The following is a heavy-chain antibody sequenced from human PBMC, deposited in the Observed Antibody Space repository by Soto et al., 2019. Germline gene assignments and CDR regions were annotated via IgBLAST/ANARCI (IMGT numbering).Heavy chain of an antibody. CDR3: ARILPIEAAGAPYWFDP. CDR1: GGTFSSYA. J-gene: IGHJ5*02. CDR2: IIPIFGTA. V-gene: IGHV1-69*13. D-gene: IGHD6-13*01. Sequence: ASVKVSCKASGGTFSSYAISWLRQAPGQGLEWMGGIIPIFGTANYAQKFQGRVTITADESTSTAYMELSSLRSEDTAAYSCARILPIEAAGAPYWFDPWGQGTLVTVSS.